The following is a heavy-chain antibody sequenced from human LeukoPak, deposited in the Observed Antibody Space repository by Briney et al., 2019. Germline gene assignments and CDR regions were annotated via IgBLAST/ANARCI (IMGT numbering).Heavy chain of an antibody. Sequence: PGGSLRLSCAASGFTFDDYAMHWVRQAPGKGLEWVSGISWNSGSIGYADSVKGRFTISRDNAKNSLYLQMNSLRAEDTALYYCAKETDILTGYYYFDYRGQGTLVTVSS. CDR1: GFTFDDYA. D-gene: IGHD3-9*01. V-gene: IGHV3-9*01. CDR2: ISWNSGSI. CDR3: AKETDILTGYYYFDY. J-gene: IGHJ4*02.